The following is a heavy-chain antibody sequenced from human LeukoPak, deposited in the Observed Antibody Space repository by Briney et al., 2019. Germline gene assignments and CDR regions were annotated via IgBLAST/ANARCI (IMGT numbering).Heavy chain of an antibody. CDR1: GFTFDDCA. J-gene: IGHJ3*02. D-gene: IGHD4-17*01. CDR3: ARARATVTRISSFDI. Sequence: GGSLRLSCGASGFTFDDCAMHWVRQAPGKGLEWVSAISGSGGSTYYADSVKGRFTISRDNSKNTLYLQMNSLRADDTAVYYCARARATVTRISSFDIWGQGTMVTVSS. CDR2: ISGSGGST. V-gene: IGHV3-23*01.